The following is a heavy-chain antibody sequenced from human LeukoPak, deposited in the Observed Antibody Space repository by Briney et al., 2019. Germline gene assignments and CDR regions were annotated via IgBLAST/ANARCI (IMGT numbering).Heavy chain of an antibody. Sequence: SETLSLTCTVSGGSISSYYWSWIRQPPGKGLEWIGYIYYSGSTLCNPSLKSRVTTSLETSKNQFSLKLTSVTAADTAVYYCAREDAQEGTNAFDIWGQGTMVTVSS. CDR3: AREDAQEGTNAFDI. J-gene: IGHJ3*02. V-gene: IGHV4-59*01. CDR1: GGSISSYY. D-gene: IGHD2-2*01. CDR2: IYYSGST.